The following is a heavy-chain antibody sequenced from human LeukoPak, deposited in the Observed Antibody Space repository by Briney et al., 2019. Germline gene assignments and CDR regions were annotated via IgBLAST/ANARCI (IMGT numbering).Heavy chain of an antibody. CDR1: GGSISSSSYY. CDR2: IYYSGST. D-gene: IGHD5-18*01. V-gene: IGHV4-39*07. Sequence: SETLSLTCTVSGGSISSSSYYWGWIRQPPGKGLEWIGSIYYSGSTYYNPSLKSRVTISVDTSKNQFSLKLSSVTAADTAVYYCARDPVGNSYGYFWHYYYYMDVWGKGTTVTVSS. J-gene: IGHJ6*03. CDR3: ARDPVGNSYGYFWHYYYYMDV.